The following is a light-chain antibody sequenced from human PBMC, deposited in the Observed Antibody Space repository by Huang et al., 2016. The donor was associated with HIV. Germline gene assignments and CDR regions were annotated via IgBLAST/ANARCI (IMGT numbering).Light chain of an antibody. CDR2: DAS. Sequence: EIVLTQSPATLSLSPGERATLSCRASQSVSSYLAWYQQKPGQAPRLLSYDASNRATGIPARFSGRGSGTDFTLTISSLEPEDLAVYYCQQRSNWSFGQGTKVEIK. CDR1: QSVSSY. J-gene: IGKJ1*01. CDR3: QQRSNWS. V-gene: IGKV3-11*01.